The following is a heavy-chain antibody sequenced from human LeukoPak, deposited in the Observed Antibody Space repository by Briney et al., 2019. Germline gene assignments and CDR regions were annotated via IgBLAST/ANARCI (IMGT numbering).Heavy chain of an antibody. CDR3: AALSSRVGQYYFDY. D-gene: IGHD2-15*01. CDR1: GFTFTSSA. V-gene: IGHV1-58*02. Sequence: SVKVSCKASGFTFTSSAMQWVRQARGQRLEWIGWIVVGSGNTNYAQKVQERVTITRDMSTSTAYMELSSLRSEDTAVYYCAALSSRVGQYYFDYWGQGTLVTVSS. J-gene: IGHJ4*02. CDR2: IVVGSGNT.